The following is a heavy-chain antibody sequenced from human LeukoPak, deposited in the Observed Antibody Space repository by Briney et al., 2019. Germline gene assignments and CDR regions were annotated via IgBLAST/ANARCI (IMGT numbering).Heavy chain of an antibody. J-gene: IGHJ3*02. CDR3: ARQTGGTNVKWFGELIMSFDAFDI. V-gene: IGHV4-39*01. D-gene: IGHD3-10*01. CDR2: IYHSGST. CDR1: GGSISSSSYY. Sequence: PSETLSLTCTVSGGSISSSSYYWGWTRQPPGKGLEWIGSIYHSGSTYYNPSLKSRVTISVDTSKNQFSLKLSSVTAADTAVYYCARQTGGTNVKWFGELIMSFDAFDIWDQGTMVTVSS.